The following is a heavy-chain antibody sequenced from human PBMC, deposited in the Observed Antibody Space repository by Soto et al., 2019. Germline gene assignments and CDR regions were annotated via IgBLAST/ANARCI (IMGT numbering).Heavy chain of an antibody. V-gene: IGHV1-69*12. D-gene: IGHD1-1*01. Sequence: QVQLVQSGAEVKKPGSSVKVSCKASGGTFSTSAISWVRQAPGQGLEWVGGIMPVFPTPDYAQNFQGRVTITADESTTTAYLELRRLRADDTAVYYCARDKDRLQLGGNYYYILDVWGQGTAITVSS. J-gene: IGHJ6*02. CDR2: IMPVFPTP. CDR3: ARDKDRLQLGGNYYYILDV. CDR1: GGTFSTSA.